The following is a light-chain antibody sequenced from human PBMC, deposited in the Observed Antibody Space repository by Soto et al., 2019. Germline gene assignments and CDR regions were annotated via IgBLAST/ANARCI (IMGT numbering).Light chain of an antibody. CDR3: SSYTTSSTRV. CDR1: SSDVGAYDF. CDR2: EVR. Sequence: QSVLTQPASVSGSPGPSITISCTGTSSDVGAYDFVSWYQQHPDKAPKLMMYEVRNRHSGVSNRFSGSKSVNTATLTISGLQAEDEADYYCSSYTTSSTRVFGTGTKLTVL. V-gene: IGLV2-14*03. J-gene: IGLJ1*01.